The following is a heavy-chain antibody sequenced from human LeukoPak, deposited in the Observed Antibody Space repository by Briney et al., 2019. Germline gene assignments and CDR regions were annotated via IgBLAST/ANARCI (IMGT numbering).Heavy chain of an antibody. D-gene: IGHD5-24*01. CDR1: GFSFSSYT. Sequence: PGGSLRLSCAPSGFSFSSYTMNWVRQAPGKGLEWVSASSGGSTYYADSVKGRFTISRHNSKNTLYLQMNSLRAEDTAVYYCASITGRDGYNYNDYWGQGTLVTVSS. CDR3: ASITGRDGYNYNDY. V-gene: IGHV3-23*01. J-gene: IGHJ4*02. CDR2: SSGGST.